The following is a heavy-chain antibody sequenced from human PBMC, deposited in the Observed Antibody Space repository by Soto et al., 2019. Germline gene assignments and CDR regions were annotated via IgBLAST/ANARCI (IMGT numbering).Heavy chain of an antibody. CDR2: IYYSGST. D-gene: IGHD3-22*01. J-gene: IGHJ4*02. Sequence: SETLSLTCTVSGGSISSSSYYWGWIRQPPGKGLEWIGSIYYSGSTYYNPSLKSRVTISVDTSKNQFSLKLSSVTAADTAVYYCARDRYYYDSSGYYYYFDYWGQGTLVTVSS. CDR3: ARDRYYYDSSGYYYYFDY. V-gene: IGHV4-39*01. CDR1: GGSISSSSYY.